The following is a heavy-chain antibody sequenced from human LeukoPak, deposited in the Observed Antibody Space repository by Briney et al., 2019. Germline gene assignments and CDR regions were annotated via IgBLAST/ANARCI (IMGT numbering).Heavy chain of an antibody. CDR1: GGSISGTYY. CDR2: IYYTGTT. Sequence: SETLSLTCTVSGGSISGTYYWSWIRQPPGKGLEWIGYIYYTGTTDSNPSLKSRVTISLDTSRNQFSLNLSSVTAADTAVYYCARRWVYDKRAFDAWGQGTMVTVSS. D-gene: IGHD3-16*01. V-gene: IGHV4-59*08. J-gene: IGHJ3*01. CDR3: ARRWVYDKRAFDA.